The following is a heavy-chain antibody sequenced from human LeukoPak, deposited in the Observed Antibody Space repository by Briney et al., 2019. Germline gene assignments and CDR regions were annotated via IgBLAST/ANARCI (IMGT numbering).Heavy chain of an antibody. J-gene: IGHJ4*02. Sequence: TGGSLRLSCAASGFTFSSYAMSWVRQAPGKGLEWVSAISGSGGSTCYADSVKGRFTISRDNSKNTLYLQMNSLRAEDTAVYYCAKSLWSREGYYFDYWGQGTLVTVSS. CDR1: GFTFSSYA. CDR2: ISGSGGST. V-gene: IGHV3-23*01. D-gene: IGHD5-18*01. CDR3: AKSLWSREGYYFDY.